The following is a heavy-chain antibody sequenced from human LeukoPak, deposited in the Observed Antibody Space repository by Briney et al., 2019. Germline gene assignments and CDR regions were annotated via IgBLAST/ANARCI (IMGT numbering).Heavy chain of an antibody. CDR1: GFTFSNPG. J-gene: IGHJ4*02. V-gene: IGHV3-23*01. CDR3: AKGAYYAD. Sequence: PGGSLRLSCAASGFTFSNPGMNWVRQAPGKGLEWVSTISASGDSTYYADSVKGRFTSSRDNSKNTLYLQMNSLRAEDTAVYYCAKGAYYADWGQGTLVTVSS. D-gene: IGHD3-3*01. CDR2: ISASGDST.